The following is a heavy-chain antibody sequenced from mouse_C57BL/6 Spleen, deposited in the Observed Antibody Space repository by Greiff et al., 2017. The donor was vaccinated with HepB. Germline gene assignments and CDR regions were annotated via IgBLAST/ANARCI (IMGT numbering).Heavy chain of an antibody. CDR2: INPSTGGT. Sequence: EVQLQQSGPELVKPGASVKISCKASGYSFTGYYMNWVKQSPEKSLEWIGEINPSTGGTTYNQKFKAKATLTVDKSSSTAYMQLKSLTSEDSAVYYCARWGITTAGGAMDYWGQGTSVTVSS. CDR1: GYSFTGYY. J-gene: IGHJ4*01. CDR3: ARWGITTAGGAMDY. V-gene: IGHV1-42*01. D-gene: IGHD1-2*01.